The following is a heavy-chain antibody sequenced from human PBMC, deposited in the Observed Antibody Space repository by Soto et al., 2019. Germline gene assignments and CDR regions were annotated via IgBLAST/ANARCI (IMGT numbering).Heavy chain of an antibody. V-gene: IGHV5-51*01. J-gene: IGHJ6*02. CDR2: IYPCDSDT. CDR3: ARHGVSEQLSPLFYYGMDV. Sequence: GEYLKISCNGSGYSCTIYCIGWVLQMPGKGLEWMGIIYPCDSDTIYSPSFQGQVTISADKSISTAYLQWSSLKASDTAMYYCARHGVSEQLSPLFYYGMDVWGQGTTVTVSS. D-gene: IGHD6-6*01. CDR1: GYSCTIYC.